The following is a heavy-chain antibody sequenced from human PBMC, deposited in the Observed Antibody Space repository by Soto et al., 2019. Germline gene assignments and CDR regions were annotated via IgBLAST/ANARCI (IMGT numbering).Heavy chain of an antibody. Sequence: GESLKISCKGSGYSFTSYWIGWVRQMPGKGLEWMGIIYPGDSDTRYSPSSQGQVTISADKSISTAYLQWSSLKASDTAMYYCARHCRSSSRYYYYYGMDVWGQGTTVTVSS. J-gene: IGHJ6*02. D-gene: IGHD6-13*01. CDR2: IYPGDSDT. CDR3: ARHCRSSSRYYYYYGMDV. V-gene: IGHV5-51*01. CDR1: GYSFTSYW.